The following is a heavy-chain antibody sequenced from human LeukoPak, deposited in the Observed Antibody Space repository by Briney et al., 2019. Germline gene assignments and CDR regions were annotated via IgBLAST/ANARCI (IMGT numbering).Heavy chain of an antibody. CDR3: ASIRMADLHFDY. V-gene: IGHV3-48*03. CDR2: ISSSGSTI. CDR1: GFTFSSYA. Sequence: PGGSLRLSCAASGFTFSSYAMSWVRQAPGKGLEWVSYISSSGSTIYYADSVKGRFTISRDNAKNSLYLQMNSLRAEDTAVYYCASIRMADLHFDYWGQGTLVTVSS. J-gene: IGHJ4*02. D-gene: IGHD2-8*01.